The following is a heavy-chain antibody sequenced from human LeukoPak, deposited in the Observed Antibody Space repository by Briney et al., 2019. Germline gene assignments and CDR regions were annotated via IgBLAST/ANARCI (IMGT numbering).Heavy chain of an antibody. CDR2: IIPIFGTA. V-gene: IGHV1-69*05. CDR3: ARGGDDFWSGYRRPNXFDP. Sequence: ASVKVSCKASGGTFSSYAISWVRQAPGQGLEWMGRIIPIFGTANYAQKFQGRVTITTDESTSTAYMELSSLRPEHTAADYVARGGDDFWSGYRRPNXFDPWGQGTLVTVSS. CDR1: GGTFSSYA. D-gene: IGHD3-3*01. J-gene: IGHJ5*02.